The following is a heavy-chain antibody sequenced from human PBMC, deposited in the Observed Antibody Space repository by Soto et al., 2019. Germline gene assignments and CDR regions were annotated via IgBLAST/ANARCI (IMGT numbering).Heavy chain of an antibody. CDR3: ARAQMVLTRCYFDS. D-gene: IGHD3-22*01. J-gene: IGHJ4*02. CDR1: DGSISNFY. V-gene: IGHV4-59*01. CDR2: ISSSGNT. Sequence: PSETLSLTCTVSDGSISNFYWSWIRQPPGKGLEWIGYISSSGNTNYNPSLKSRVSISVDTSKNQFSLNLTSVTAADTAVYYCARAQMVLTRCYFDSWGQGTPVTVSS.